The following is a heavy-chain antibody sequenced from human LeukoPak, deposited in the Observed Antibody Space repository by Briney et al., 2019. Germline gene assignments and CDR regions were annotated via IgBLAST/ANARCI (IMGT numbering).Heavy chain of an antibody. Sequence: ASVKVSCKASGYTFTGYYMHWVRQAPGRGLEWMGWINPNSGGTNYAQKFQGRVTMTRDTSISTAYMELSRLRSDDTAVYYCARVIRYCSGGSCENWFDPWGQGTLVTVSS. J-gene: IGHJ5*02. V-gene: IGHV1-2*02. CDR2: INPNSGGT. CDR1: GYTFTGYY. CDR3: ARVIRYCSGGSCENWFDP. D-gene: IGHD2-15*01.